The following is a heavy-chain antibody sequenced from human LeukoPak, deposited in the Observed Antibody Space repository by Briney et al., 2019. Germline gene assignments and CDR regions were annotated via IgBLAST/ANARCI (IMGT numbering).Heavy chain of an antibody. J-gene: IGHJ6*03. CDR2: INSDGSST. V-gene: IGHV3-74*01. D-gene: IGHD2-21*02. Sequence: PGGSLRLSCAASGFTFSSYWMHWVRQAPGKGLVWVSRINSDGSSTSYADSVEGRFTISRDNAKNTLYLQMNSLRAEDTAVYYCARVLGDYYDYYYMDVWGKGTTVTVSS. CDR3: ARVLGDYYDYYYMDV. CDR1: GFTFSSYW.